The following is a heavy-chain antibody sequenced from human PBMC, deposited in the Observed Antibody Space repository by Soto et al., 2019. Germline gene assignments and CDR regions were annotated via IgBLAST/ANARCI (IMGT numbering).Heavy chain of an antibody. D-gene: IGHD2-21*01. CDR1: GVSIHDSHSF. J-gene: IGHJ5*01. V-gene: IGHV4-39*01. CDR2: VYYSGGA. CDR3: GRVVEGATRHTDFDS. Sequence: LSLTCAVSGVSIHDSHSFWGWIRQPPGKGLEFIANVYYSGGAHYNPSFKSRVTISVDPATNQVSLRVSSVTAADTAVYFCGRVVEGATRHTDFDSWGQGTLVTVSS.